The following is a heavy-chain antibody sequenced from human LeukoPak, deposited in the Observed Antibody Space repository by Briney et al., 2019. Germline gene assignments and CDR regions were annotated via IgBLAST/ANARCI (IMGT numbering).Heavy chain of an antibody. Sequence: ASVKVSCKASGYTFTDYYIHWVRQAPGQGLEWMASINPHGGVTNSAQEFQGRVTVTRDASISTAYLELRSLRSDDTAVYYCARSRGMTAAAGKDYWGQGTLVTVSS. D-gene: IGHD6-13*01. V-gene: IGHV1-2*02. J-gene: IGHJ4*02. CDR1: GYTFTDYY. CDR2: INPHGGVT. CDR3: ARSRGMTAAAGKDY.